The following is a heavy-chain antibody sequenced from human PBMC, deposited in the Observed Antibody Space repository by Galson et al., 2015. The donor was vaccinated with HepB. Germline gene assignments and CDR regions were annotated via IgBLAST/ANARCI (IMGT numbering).Heavy chain of an antibody. CDR3: AREGGGSCSSTSCRYFDY. J-gene: IGHJ4*02. D-gene: IGHD2-2*01. CDR2: IWYDGSNK. Sequence: SLRLSCAASGFTFSSYGMHWVRQAPGKGLEWVAVIWYDGSNKYYADSVKGRFTISRDNSKNTLYLQMNSLRAEDTAVYYCAREGGGSCSSTSCRYFDYWGQGTLVTVSS. V-gene: IGHV3-33*01. CDR1: GFTFSSYG.